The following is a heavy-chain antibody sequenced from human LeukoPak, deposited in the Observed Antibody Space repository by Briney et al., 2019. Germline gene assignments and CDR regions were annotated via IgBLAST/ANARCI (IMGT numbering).Heavy chain of an antibody. Sequence: PGGSLRLSCVASGFTFSSYSMNWVRQAPGKGLEWVSIISSSSSYIYYADSVKGRFTISRDNAKNSLYLQMNSLREEDTAVYYCAKDSHWILFDDWGQGTLVTVSS. CDR3: AKDSHWILFDD. V-gene: IGHV3-21*04. J-gene: IGHJ4*02. D-gene: IGHD2-2*03. CDR2: ISSSSSYI. CDR1: GFTFSSYS.